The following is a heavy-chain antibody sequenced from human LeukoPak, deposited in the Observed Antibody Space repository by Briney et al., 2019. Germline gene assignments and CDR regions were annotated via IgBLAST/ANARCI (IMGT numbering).Heavy chain of an antibody. D-gene: IGHD2-15*01. CDR2: INSNGGGT. J-gene: IGHJ1*01. CDR1: GYTFTDYY. V-gene: IGHV1-2*02. CDR3: AKSMSGGLGFFQS. Sequence: GASVQVSCKASGYTFTDYYLHWVRQSPGQGLEWMGWINSNGGGTNYAQNFQGRVTMTRDTSISITYMELRSLRSDDTAVYYCAKSMSGGLGFFQSWGQGTLVTVSS.